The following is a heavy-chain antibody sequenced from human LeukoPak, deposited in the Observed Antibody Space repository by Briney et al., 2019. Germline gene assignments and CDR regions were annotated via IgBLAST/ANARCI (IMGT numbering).Heavy chain of an antibody. CDR2: ISSNGGST. Sequence: PGGSLRLSCAASGFTFSSYAMHWVRQAPGKGLEYVSAISSNGGSTYYGNSVKGRFTISRDNSKNTLYLQMNSLRAEDTAVYYCARDPYGSGSYYNGLRDWGQGTLVTVSS. CDR3: ARDPYGSGSYYNGLRD. D-gene: IGHD3-10*01. J-gene: IGHJ4*02. V-gene: IGHV3-64*01. CDR1: GFTFSSYA.